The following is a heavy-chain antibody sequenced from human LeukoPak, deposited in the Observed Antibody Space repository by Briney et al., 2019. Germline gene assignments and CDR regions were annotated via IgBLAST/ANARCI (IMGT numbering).Heavy chain of an antibody. V-gene: IGHV4-59*08. CDR3: ARHGGGRGYCSGGSCSLDY. CDR1: GGSISSYL. Sequence: PSETLSSTCTVCGGSISSYLWRWIRQPPGEVVVGSGSIYYSGSTNYNPSLKSRATISVDTSKNQFSLKLSSVTAADTAVYYCARHGGGRGYCSGGSCSLDYWGQGTLVTVSS. J-gene: IGHJ4*02. CDR2: IYYSGST. D-gene: IGHD2-15*01.